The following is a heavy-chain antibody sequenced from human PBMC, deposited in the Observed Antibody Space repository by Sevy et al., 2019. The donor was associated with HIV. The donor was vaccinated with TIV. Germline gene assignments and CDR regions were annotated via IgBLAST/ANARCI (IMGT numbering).Heavy chain of an antibody. Sequence: GGSLRLSCAASGFTFTDYYMSWIRQAPGKGLEWLSYISSSGDTIQYADSVKGRFTISRDKAKNSLYLQMNSLRAEDTAVYYCARESRTRFTDCWGQGTLVTVSS. J-gene: IGHJ4*02. D-gene: IGHD2-2*01. CDR3: ARESRTRFTDC. CDR1: GFTFTDYY. V-gene: IGHV3-11*01. CDR2: ISSSGDTI.